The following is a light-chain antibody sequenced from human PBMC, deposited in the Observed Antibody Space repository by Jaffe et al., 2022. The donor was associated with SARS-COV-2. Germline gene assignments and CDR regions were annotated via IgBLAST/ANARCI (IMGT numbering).Light chain of an antibody. Sequence: EIVLTQSPGTLSLSPGERATLSCRASQSVGSNYLAWYQQKPGQAPRLLIYGASSRATGIPDRFSGRGSGTDFTLTINRLEPEDFAVYYCQHYGTSPFTFGPGTKVDIK. J-gene: IGKJ3*01. CDR3: QHYGTSPFT. V-gene: IGKV3-20*01. CDR2: GAS. CDR1: QSVGSNY.